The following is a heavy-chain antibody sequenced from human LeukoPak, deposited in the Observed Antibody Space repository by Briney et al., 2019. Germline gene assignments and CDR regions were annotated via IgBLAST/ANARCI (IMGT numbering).Heavy chain of an antibody. Sequence: GGSLRLSCAASGFTFSSYSMNWVRQAPGKGLEWVSSISSSSSYMYYADSVKGRFTISRDNAKNLLYLDMNSLRAEDTAVYYCARGHTAVTRHFDFWGQGTLVTVSS. CDR2: ISSSSSYM. CDR1: GFTFSSYS. CDR3: ARGHTAVTRHFDF. D-gene: IGHD4-17*01. J-gene: IGHJ4*02. V-gene: IGHV3-21*01.